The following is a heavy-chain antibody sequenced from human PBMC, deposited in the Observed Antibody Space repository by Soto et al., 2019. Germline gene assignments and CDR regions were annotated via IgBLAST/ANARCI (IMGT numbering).Heavy chain of an antibody. D-gene: IGHD3-22*01. CDR1: GGTFSSYA. Sequence: SVKVSCKASGGTFSSYAIDWVRQAPGQGLEWMGGIIPIFGTAKYAQKLQGRITITADESTSTAYMELKSLRSEDKAVYYCARGVHYDSSEFYYFYWGQGTLVTVSS. J-gene: IGHJ4*02. CDR2: IIPIFGTA. V-gene: IGHV1-69*13. CDR3: ARGVHYDSSEFYYFY.